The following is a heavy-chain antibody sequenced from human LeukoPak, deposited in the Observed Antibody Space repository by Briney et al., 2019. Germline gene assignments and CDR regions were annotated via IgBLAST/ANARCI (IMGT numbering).Heavy chain of an antibody. D-gene: IGHD3-9*01. CDR3: ARDGDILSGYYSDY. J-gene: IGHJ4*02. V-gene: IGHV3-7*01. CDR2: IKQDGSEK. CDR1: GFTFSSYA. Sequence: QPGGSLRLSCAASGFTFSSYAMSWVRQAPGKGLEWVANIKQDGSEKYYMDSVKGRFTISRDNAKNSVYLQMNTLRAEDTAVYYCARDGDILSGYYSDYWGQGTLVTVSS.